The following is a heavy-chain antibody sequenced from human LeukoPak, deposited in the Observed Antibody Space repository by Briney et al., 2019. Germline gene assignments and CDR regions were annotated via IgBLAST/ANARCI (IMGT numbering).Heavy chain of an antibody. CDR3: VSYCSSTSCSRGAFDI. Sequence: GGSLRLSCAASGFTVSSNYMSWVRQAPGKGLEWVSVIYSGGSTYYADSVKGRFTISRDNSKNTLYLQMNSLRAEDTAVYYCVSYCSSTSCSRGAFDIWGQGTMVTVSS. D-gene: IGHD2-2*01. CDR1: GFTVSSNY. V-gene: IGHV3-53*01. CDR2: IYSGGST. J-gene: IGHJ3*02.